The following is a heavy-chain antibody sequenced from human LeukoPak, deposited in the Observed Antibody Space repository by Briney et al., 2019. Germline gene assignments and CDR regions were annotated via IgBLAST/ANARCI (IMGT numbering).Heavy chain of an antibody. J-gene: IGHJ4*02. CDR2: ISSSSSYI. V-gene: IGHV3-21*01. Sequence: GGSLRLSCAASGFTFSSYSMNWVRQAPGKGLEWVSSISSSSSYIYYADSVKGRFTISRDNAKNSLYLQMNSLRAEDTAVYHCAREEGDETIDYWGQGTLVTVSS. CDR1: GFTFSSYS. D-gene: IGHD2-21*01. CDR3: AREEGDETIDY.